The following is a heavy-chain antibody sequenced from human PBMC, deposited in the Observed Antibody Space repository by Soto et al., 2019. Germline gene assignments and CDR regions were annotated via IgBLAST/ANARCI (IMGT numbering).Heavy chain of an antibody. V-gene: IGHV3-23*01. CDR2: ISGSGDTT. CDR1: GFTFSSFA. Sequence: EVQLLESGGGLVQPGGSLRLSCAASGFTFSSFAMRWVRQTPGKGLEWVSDISGSGDTTHYADSVKGRFTISRDKSKNMLFLAMNSLRVEDTAVYYCARHGYSGAGSRDYFEYWGQGTLVTVSS. CDR3: ARHGYSGAGSRDYFEY. D-gene: IGHD2-8*02. J-gene: IGHJ4*02.